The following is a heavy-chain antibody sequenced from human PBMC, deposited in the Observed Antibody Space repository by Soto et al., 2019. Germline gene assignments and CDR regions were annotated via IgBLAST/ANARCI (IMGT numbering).Heavy chain of an antibody. CDR2: MNSDGSST. V-gene: IGHV3-74*01. J-gene: IGHJ2*01. Sequence: EVQLVESGGGLVQPGGSLRLSCAAAGFTFSSSGMHWVRQAPGKRLVWVSRMNSDGSSTSYADSVKGRCTISRDNAKNTLHLQINSLRAEDTAVYYCARARGLGAAGHWYFDLWGRGTLVTVSS. CDR1: GFTFSSSG. D-gene: IGHD1-26*01. CDR3: ARARGLGAAGHWYFDL.